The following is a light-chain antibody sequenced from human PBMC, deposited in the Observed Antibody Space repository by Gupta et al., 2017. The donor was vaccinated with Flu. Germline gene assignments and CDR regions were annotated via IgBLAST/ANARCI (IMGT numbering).Light chain of an antibody. V-gene: IGLV2-11*01. Sequence: SGTISCTGTVSDVGAYNYVSWFQHHPGKPPKRRISDVSRRPAGVPGRFSDSKSGNTASLTISALQAVEEADYYCCSYATTDTWVFGGGTKLTVL. J-gene: IGLJ3*02. CDR3: CSYATTDTWV. CDR2: DVS. CDR1: VSDVGAYNY.